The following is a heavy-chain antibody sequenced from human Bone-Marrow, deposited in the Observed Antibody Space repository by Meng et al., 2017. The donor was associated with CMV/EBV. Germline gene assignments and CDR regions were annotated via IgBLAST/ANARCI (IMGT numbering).Heavy chain of an antibody. D-gene: IGHD4-17*01. CDR1: GFTFDDYT. CDR2: IKSDGTIT. CDR3: AREATVTTYSELGYFAY. J-gene: IGHJ4*02. V-gene: IGHV3-74*01. Sequence: GESLKISCAASGFTFDDYTMHWVRQAPGKGLEWVSRIKSDGTITNYANSVKGRFTISRDNAKNTLYLQMNSLRAEDTAVYYCAREATVTTYSELGYFAYWGQGQLVPVSS.